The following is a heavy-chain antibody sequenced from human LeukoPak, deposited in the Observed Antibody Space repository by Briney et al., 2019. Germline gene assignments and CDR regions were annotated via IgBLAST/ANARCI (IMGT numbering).Heavy chain of an antibody. D-gene: IGHD6-13*01. Sequence: KPSETLSLTCTVSGASIRSSYWSWIRQPPGKGLEWIGYISSSGSTKYNPSLKSRLTLSVDTSKNQFSLKLTSVTAADTAVYYCARGQQWFDPWGQGTLVTVSS. V-gene: IGHV4-59*08. CDR1: GASIRSSY. CDR2: ISSSGST. J-gene: IGHJ5*02. CDR3: ARGQQWFDP.